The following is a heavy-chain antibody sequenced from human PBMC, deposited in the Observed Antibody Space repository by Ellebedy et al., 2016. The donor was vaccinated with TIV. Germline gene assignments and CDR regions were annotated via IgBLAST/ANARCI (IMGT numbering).Heavy chain of an antibody. CDR2: VYHSGHT. J-gene: IGHJ4*02. D-gene: IGHD5-24*01. CDR3: AREGTDGYNYFDY. Sequence: SQTLSLTCGVSGGSINSDNYWSWVRQSPGRGLEWIGEVYHSGHTNYNPSLRSRVSISVDKSKSQFSLRLRSMTAADTAVYYCAREGTDGYNYFDYWGRGTLVTVSS. CDR1: GGSINSDNY. V-gene: IGHV4-4*02.